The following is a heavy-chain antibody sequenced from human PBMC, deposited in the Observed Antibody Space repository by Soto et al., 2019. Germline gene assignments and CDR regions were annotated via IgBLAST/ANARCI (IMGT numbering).Heavy chain of an antibody. CDR2: INAGNGNT. J-gene: IGHJ6*03. CDR1: GYTFTSYA. Sequence: QVQLVQSGAEVKKPGASVKVSCKASGYTFTSYAMHWVRQAPGQRLEWMGWINAGNGNTKYSQKFQGRVTITRDTSASTAYMELSSLRSKDTAVYYCAREPYCSSTSCHYYYYYMDVWGKGTTVTVSS. D-gene: IGHD2-2*01. V-gene: IGHV1-3*01. CDR3: AREPYCSSTSCHYYYYYMDV.